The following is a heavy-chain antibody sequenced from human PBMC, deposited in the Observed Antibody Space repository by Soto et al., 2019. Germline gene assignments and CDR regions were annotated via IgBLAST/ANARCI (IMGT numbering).Heavy chain of an antibody. J-gene: IGHJ1*01. Sequence: ASVKVSWKASGYNFFDYGVSWVRQAPGQGLEWMGWVSPKSGNTDFARKVQGRVTMTADTSTNTAYLELRGLRSDDTAVYYCARGRTVSSIGPLLVWGQGTLVSVSS. V-gene: IGHV1-18*01. CDR1: GYNFFDYG. CDR3: ARGRTVSSIGPLLV. D-gene: IGHD1-1*01. CDR2: VSPKSGNT.